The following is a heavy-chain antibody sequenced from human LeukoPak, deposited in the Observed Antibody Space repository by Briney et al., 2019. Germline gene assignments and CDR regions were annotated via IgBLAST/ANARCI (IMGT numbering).Heavy chain of an antibody. J-gene: IGHJ4*02. Sequence: PSETLSLTCSVSGGSISPYYWSWIRQPPGKGLEWIGYIYYSGTTNYNPSLKSRVTISVDTSKNQFSLKLISVTAADTAVYYCAREGSGWDPFDYWGQGTLVTVSS. CDR3: AREGSGWDPFDY. D-gene: IGHD6-19*01. CDR2: IYYSGTT. V-gene: IGHV4-59*01. CDR1: GGSISPYY.